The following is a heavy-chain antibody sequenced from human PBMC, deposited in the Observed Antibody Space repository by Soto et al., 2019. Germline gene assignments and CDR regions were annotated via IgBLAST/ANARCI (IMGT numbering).Heavy chain of an antibody. J-gene: IGHJ4*02. CDR2: LYYSGST. CDR1: GGSIKSNNYY. Sequence: SETLSLTCAVSGGSIKSNNYYWGWIRRPPGKGLEWIGSLYYSGSTYYSPSLNSRVTISVDTSKNQFSLKLSSVTAADTAVYYCARHSGYNYGHNDYWGQGTLVTVSS. CDR3: ARHSGYNYGHNDY. V-gene: IGHV4-39*01. D-gene: IGHD5-18*01.